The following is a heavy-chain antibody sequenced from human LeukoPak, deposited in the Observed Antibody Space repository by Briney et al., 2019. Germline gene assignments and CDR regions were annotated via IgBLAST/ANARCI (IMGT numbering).Heavy chain of an antibody. CDR3: ARQSKKYSGSFYDAFDI. J-gene: IGHJ3*02. V-gene: IGHV5-51*01. D-gene: IGHD1-26*01. Sequence: NPGESLKISCKGSGYSFTSYWIGWVRQMPGKGLEWMGIIYPGDSDTRYSPSFQGQVTISADKSISTAYLQWSSLKASDTAMYYCARQSKKYSGSFYDAFDIWGQGTMVTVSS. CDR1: GYSFTSYW. CDR2: IYPGDSDT.